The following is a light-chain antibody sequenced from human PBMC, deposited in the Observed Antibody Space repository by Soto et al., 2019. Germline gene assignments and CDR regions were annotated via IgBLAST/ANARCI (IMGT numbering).Light chain of an antibody. CDR1: SYNIRSHA. CDR3: ATWDDSLIGWV. V-gene: IGLV1-44*01. J-gene: IGLJ3*02. Sequence: QAVVTQPPSASGTPGQRVTISCTGSSYNIRSHAVNWYQQVPGTAPKLLIYNNNQRPSGVPDRFSGSKSGTSASLAISGLQSEDEADYYCATWDDSLIGWVFGGGTKLTVL. CDR2: NNN.